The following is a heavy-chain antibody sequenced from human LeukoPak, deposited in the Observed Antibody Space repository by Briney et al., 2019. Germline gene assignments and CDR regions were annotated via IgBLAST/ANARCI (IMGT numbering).Heavy chain of an antibody. D-gene: IGHD1-26*01. CDR1: GFTFSDYY. J-gene: IGHJ4*02. V-gene: IGHV3-11*01. Sequence: GGSLRLSCAASGFTFSDYYMSWIRQAPGKGLEWVSYISSGSTIYYADSVKGRFTISRDNAKNSLYLQMNSLRAEDTAVCYCARVGDSGSYFDWGQGTLVTVSS. CDR2: ISSGSTI. CDR3: ARVGDSGSYFD.